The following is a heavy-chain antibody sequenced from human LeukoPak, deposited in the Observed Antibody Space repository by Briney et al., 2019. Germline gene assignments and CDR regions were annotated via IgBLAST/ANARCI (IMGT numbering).Heavy chain of an antibody. CDR1: GYTFTGYY. J-gene: IGHJ4*02. CDR2: INPNSGGT. Sequence: ASVKVSCKASGYTFTGYYMHWVRQAPGQGLEWMGWINPNSGGTNYAQKFQGRVTMTRDTSISTAYMELSRLRSDDTAVYYCARDTSLRVGATTPGHFDYWGQGTLVTVSS. CDR3: ARDTSLRVGATTPGHFDY. D-gene: IGHD1-26*01. V-gene: IGHV1-2*02.